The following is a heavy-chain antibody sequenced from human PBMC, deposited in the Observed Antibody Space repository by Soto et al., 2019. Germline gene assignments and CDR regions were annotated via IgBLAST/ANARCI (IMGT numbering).Heavy chain of an antibody. D-gene: IGHD2-21*01. J-gene: IGHJ4*02. CDR2: ISYDGSNK. V-gene: IGHV3-30*18. CDR1: GFTFSNYG. CDR3: AKGLWGSGVASGDYFDF. Sequence: QVQLVESGGGVVQPGRSLRLSCAASGFTFSNYGMHWVRQAPGKGLEWVTIISYDGSNKLYADSVKGRFSISRDNSKNTLYLQMNNLRREYTAVYYCAKGLWGSGVASGDYFDFWGQGALVTVSA.